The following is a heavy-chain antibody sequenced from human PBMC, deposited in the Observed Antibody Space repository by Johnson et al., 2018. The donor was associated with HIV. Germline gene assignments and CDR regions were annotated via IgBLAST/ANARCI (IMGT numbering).Heavy chain of an antibody. D-gene: IGHD6-13*01. V-gene: IGHV3-33*01. Sequence: QEQLVESGGGLVKPGRSLRLSCAASGFTFGSYGMHWVRQAPGKGLEWVAVIWYDGSNKNYSDSVKGRFTISRDNSKNTLYLQMNSLRAEDTAVYYCARELGYSSSNDAFDIWGQGTMVTVSS. CDR2: IWYDGSNK. J-gene: IGHJ3*02. CDR1: GFTFGSYG. CDR3: ARELGYSSSNDAFDI.